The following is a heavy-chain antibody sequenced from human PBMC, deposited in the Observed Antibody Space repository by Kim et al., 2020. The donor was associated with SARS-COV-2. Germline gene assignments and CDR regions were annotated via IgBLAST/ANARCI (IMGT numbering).Heavy chain of an antibody. D-gene: IGHD1-1*01. J-gene: IGHJ6*02. V-gene: IGHV4-59*02. CDR3: TRAHQLAPRGYGMDV. CDR2: VSYSGGT. CDR1: GDSVATDF. Sequence: SETLSLTCTVSGDSVATDFWTWVRQAPGKGLDWIGYVSYSGGTSYNPSLRGRLAISVDAWRAHVSLKLNSVTSADTAVYYCTRAHQLAPRGYGMDVWGQGTSVIVSS.